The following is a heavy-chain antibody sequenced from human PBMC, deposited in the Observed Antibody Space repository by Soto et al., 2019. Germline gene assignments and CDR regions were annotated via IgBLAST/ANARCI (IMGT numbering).Heavy chain of an antibody. D-gene: IGHD2-2*02. CDR1: GGSISSYY. J-gene: IGHJ4*02. Sequence: SETLSLTCTVSGGSISSYYWSWIRQPPGKGLEWIGYIYYSGSTNYNPSLKSRVTISVDTSKNQFSLKLSSVTAADTAVYYCARGKVIMAATPYYFDYWGQGTLVTVSS. CDR3: ARGKVIMAATPYYFDY. CDR2: IYYSGST. V-gene: IGHV4-59*01.